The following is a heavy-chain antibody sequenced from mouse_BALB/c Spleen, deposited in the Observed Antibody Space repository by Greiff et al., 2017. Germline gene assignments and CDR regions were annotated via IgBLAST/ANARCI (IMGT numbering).Heavy chain of an antibody. Sequence: VQLVESGGGLVQPGGSRKLSCAASGFTFSSFGMHWVRQAPEKGLEWVAYISSGSSTIYYADTVKGRFTISRDNPKNTLFLQMTSLRSEDTAMYYCARLGDYDGAWFAYWGQGTLVTVS. CDR1: GFTFSSFG. CDR3: ARLGDYDGAWFAY. CDR2: ISSGSSTI. D-gene: IGHD2-4*01. V-gene: IGHV5-17*02. J-gene: IGHJ3*01.